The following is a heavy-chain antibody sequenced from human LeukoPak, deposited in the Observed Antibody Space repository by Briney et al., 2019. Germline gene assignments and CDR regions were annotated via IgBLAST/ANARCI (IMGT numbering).Heavy chain of an antibody. CDR2: ISSSGSTI. Sequence: PGGSLRLSCAASGFSFSTLSVNWVRQAPGKGLEWVSYISSSGSTIYYADSVKGRFTISRDNAKNSLYLQMNSLRAEDTAVYYCAELGITMIGGVWGKGTTVTISS. CDR1: GFSFSTLS. V-gene: IGHV3-48*04. D-gene: IGHD3-10*02. J-gene: IGHJ6*04. CDR3: AELGITMIGGV.